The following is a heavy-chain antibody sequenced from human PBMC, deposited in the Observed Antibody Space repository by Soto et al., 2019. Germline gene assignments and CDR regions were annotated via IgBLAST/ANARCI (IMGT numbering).Heavy chain of an antibody. D-gene: IGHD4-17*01. CDR3: ARDGSTVTTNYHYAMDV. Sequence: EVHLLESGGAWVQPGGSLRLSCAASGFTFNTYAMSWVRQAPGKGLEWVSAIRGSGISTYYAVSVKGRFTISRDNSINTLYLQMNSLRAEDTAVYYCARDGSTVTTNYHYAMDVWGQGTTVTVSS. CDR1: GFTFNTYA. J-gene: IGHJ6*02. CDR2: IRGSGIST. V-gene: IGHV3-23*01.